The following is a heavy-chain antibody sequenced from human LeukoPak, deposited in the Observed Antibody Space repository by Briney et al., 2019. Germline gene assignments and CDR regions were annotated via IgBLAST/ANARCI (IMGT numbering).Heavy chain of an antibody. CDR3: ARAVAGSGSYQKGRYYFDY. J-gene: IGHJ4*02. V-gene: IGHV4-31*03. CDR2: IYYSGST. D-gene: IGHD3-10*01. CDR1: GGSISSGGYY. Sequence: SETLSLTRTVSGGSISSGGYYWSWIRQHPGKGLEWIGYIYYSGSTYYNPSLKSRVTISVDTSKNQFSLKLSSVTAADTAVYYCARAVAGSGSYQKGRYYFDYWGQGTLVTVSS.